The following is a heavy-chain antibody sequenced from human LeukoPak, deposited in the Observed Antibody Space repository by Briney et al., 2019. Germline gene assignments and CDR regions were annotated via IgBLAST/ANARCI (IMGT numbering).Heavy chain of an antibody. CDR1: GFTFSSYG. CDR2: ISYDGSNK. Sequence: GGSLRLSCAASGFTFSSYGMHWVRQAPGKGLEWVALISYDGSNKCYGDSVKGRLTISRDNSKNTLYLQMNSLRAEDTAVYYCAKDPGGAVAETYHGIDVWGQGTTVTASS. CDR3: AKDPGGAVAETYHGIDV. V-gene: IGHV3-30*18. D-gene: IGHD6-19*01. J-gene: IGHJ6*02.